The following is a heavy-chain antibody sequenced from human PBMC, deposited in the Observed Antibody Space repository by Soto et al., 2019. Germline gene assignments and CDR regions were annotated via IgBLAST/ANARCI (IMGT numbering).Heavy chain of an antibody. CDR1: GFTFSYCA. CDR2: LTGSGDKT. J-gene: IGHJ4*02. Sequence: EVQLLESGGGLVQPGGSLRLSCTASGFTFSYCAMTWVRQTPGKGLEWVSTLTGSGDKTSYSNSVEGRFTISRDNSNNTLYIPMNSLRAEDTALYYWAKSHHWWSLRSYYFGLGTLVTVSS. CDR3: AKSHHWWSLRSYY. V-gene: IGHV3-23*01. D-gene: IGHD3-16*01.